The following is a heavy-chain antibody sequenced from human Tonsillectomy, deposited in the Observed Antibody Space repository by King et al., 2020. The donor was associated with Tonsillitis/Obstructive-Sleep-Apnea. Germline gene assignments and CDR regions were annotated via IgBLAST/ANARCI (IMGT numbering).Heavy chain of an antibody. CDR1: GFIFSDYY. V-gene: IGHV3-11*06. Sequence: HVQLVESGGGLVKPGGSLRLSCAASGFIFSDYYMSWIRQAPGKGLEWVSYISSSSSYTNYADSVKGRFTISRDNAKNSLYLQMNSMRAEDTAVYYCASDLSVIAVAGSWYFDLWGRGTLVTVSS. CDR2: ISSSSSYT. D-gene: IGHD6-19*01. J-gene: IGHJ2*01. CDR3: ASDLSVIAVAGSWYFDL.